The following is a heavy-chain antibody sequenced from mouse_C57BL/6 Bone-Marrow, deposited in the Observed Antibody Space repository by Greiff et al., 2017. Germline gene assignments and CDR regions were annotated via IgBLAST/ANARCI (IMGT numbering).Heavy chain of an antibody. D-gene: IGHD2-12*01. Sequence: EVQLQQSGAELVRPGASVKLSCTASGFNIQDDYMHWVKQRPEQGLEWIGWIDPENGDTEYASKFQGKATITADTSSNTAYLQLSSLTSEDTAVYYCTTNYKTSDYWGQGTTLTVSS. J-gene: IGHJ2*01. V-gene: IGHV14-4*01. CDR1: GFNIQDDY. CDR2: IDPENGDT. CDR3: TTNYKTSDY.